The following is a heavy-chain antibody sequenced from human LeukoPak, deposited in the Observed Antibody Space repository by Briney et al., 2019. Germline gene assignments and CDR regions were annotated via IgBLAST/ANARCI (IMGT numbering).Heavy chain of an antibody. J-gene: IGHJ4*02. CDR3: ARGPNYVWGSYRYFDY. Sequence: PSQTLSLTCTVSGGSISSGDYYWSWIRQPPGKGLEWIGYIYYSGSTYYNPSLKSRLTISVDTSKNQFSLKLSSVTAADTAMYYCARGPNYVWGSYRYFDYWGQGTLVTVSS. D-gene: IGHD3-16*02. V-gene: IGHV4-30-4*01. CDR1: GGSISSGDYY. CDR2: IYYSGST.